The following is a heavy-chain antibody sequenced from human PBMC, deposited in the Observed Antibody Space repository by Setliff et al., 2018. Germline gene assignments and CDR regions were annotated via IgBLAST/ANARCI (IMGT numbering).Heavy chain of an antibody. CDR3: ARSETCHSTHCSPYDY. Sequence: LSLTCAASGFSFTTYTMNWIRQAPGQGLEWVSSIDTSSTWIYYADSVKGRFTISRDNAENSLYLQMNSLRAEDTAVYYCARSETCHSTHCSPYDYWGQGTPVTVSS. D-gene: IGHD2-2*01. CDR1: GFSFTTYT. V-gene: IGHV3-21*01. J-gene: IGHJ4*02. CDR2: IDTSSTWI.